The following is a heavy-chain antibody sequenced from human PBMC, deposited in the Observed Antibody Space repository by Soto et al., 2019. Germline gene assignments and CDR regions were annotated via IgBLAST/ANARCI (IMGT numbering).Heavy chain of an antibody. CDR1: GGSFSGYY. J-gene: IGHJ4*02. CDR3: ARDKITGLFDY. Sequence: QVQLQQWGAGLLKPSETLSLTCAVYGGSFSGYYWTWIRQPPGTGLEWIGEINHSGSTNYNPSLKSRVTIVVDTLKNQFSLKPTSVTAADTAGYYCARDKITGLFDYWGEGTLVTVSS. CDR2: INHSGST. V-gene: IGHV4-34*01. D-gene: IGHD2-8*02.